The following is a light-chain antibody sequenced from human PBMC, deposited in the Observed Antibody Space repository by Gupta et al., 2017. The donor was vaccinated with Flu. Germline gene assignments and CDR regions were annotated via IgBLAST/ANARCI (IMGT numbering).Light chain of an antibody. J-gene: IGKJ5*01. V-gene: IGKV1-33*01. CDR3: QQYDNLPRT. CDR2: DAS. CDR1: QDISNY. Sequence: DTQMTQSPSSLSASVGDRVTITCQASQDISNYLNWYQQKPGKAPKLLIYDASNLETGVPSRFSGSGSGTDFTVTISSLQPEDIATYYCQQYDNLPRTFGQGTRLEIK.